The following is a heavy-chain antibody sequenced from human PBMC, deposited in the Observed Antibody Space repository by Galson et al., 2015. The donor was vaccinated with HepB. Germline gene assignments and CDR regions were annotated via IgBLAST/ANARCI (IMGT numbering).Heavy chain of an antibody. D-gene: IGHD5-24*01. CDR3: ARDSQRDGYNSAFDI. CDR1: GYTFTSYY. Sequence: SVKVSCKASGYTFTSYYMHWVRQAPGQGLEWMGIINPSGGSTSYAQKFQGRVTMTRDTSTSTVYMELSSLRSEDTAVYYCARDSQRDGYNSAFDIWGQGTMVTVSS. J-gene: IGHJ3*02. CDR2: INPSGGST. V-gene: IGHV1-46*01.